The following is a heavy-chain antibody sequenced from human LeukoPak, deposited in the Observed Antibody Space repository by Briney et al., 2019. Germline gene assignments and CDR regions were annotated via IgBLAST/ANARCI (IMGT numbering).Heavy chain of an antibody. CDR2: IYYSGST. V-gene: IGHV4-39*01. CDR1: GGSISSSSYY. J-gene: IGHJ4*02. Sequence: SETLSLTCTVSGGSISSSSYYWGWIRQPPGKGLEWIGSIYYSGSTYYNPSLKSRVTISVDTSKNQFSLKLSSVTAADTAVYYCARGPGLYYDILTGYYFDYWGQGTLVTVSS. D-gene: IGHD3-9*01. CDR3: ARGPGLYYDILTGYYFDY.